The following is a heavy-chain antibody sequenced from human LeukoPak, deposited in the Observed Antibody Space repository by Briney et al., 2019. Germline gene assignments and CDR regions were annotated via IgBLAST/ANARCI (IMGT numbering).Heavy chain of an antibody. CDR2: IYYSGST. CDR1: GGSISNYY. Sequence: SETLSLTCTVSGGSISNYYWSWIRQPPGKGLECIGYIYYSGSTNYNPSLKSRVTISVDTSKNQFSLRLSSVTAAGTAVYYCARQREYCSGVSCYSDVFDIWGQGTMVTVSS. CDR3: ARQREYCSGVSCYSDVFDI. V-gene: IGHV4-59*08. D-gene: IGHD2-15*01. J-gene: IGHJ3*02.